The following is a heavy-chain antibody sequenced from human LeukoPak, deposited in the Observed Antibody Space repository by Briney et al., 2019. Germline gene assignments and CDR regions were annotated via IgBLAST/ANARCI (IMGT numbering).Heavy chain of an antibody. CDR1: GFTFDDYG. CDR3: ASHGVWFGELSSYYYYGMDV. D-gene: IGHD3-10*01. J-gene: IGHJ6*02. CDR2: INWNGGST. V-gene: IGHV3-20*04. Sequence: PGGSLRLSCAASGFTFDDYGMSWVRQAPGKGLEWVSGINWNGGSTGYADSVKGRFTISRDNAKNSLYLRMNSLRAEDTALYYCASHGVWFGELSSYYYYGMDVWGQGTTVTVSS.